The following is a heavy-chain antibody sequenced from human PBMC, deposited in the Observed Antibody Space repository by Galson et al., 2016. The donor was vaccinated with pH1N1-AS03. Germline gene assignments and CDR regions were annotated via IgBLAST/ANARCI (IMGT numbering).Heavy chain of an antibody. Sequence: SLRLSCAASEITFSSSWMSWVRQAPGKGLEWVANINQDGSHKDYVDSVKGRFTISRDNAKRSLSLQMNSLRAEDTAVYYCAKESYSKADCWGQGTLVTVSS. CDR2: INQDGSHK. CDR1: EITFSSSW. CDR3: AKESYSKADC. V-gene: IGHV3-7*03. D-gene: IGHD4-11*01. J-gene: IGHJ4*02.